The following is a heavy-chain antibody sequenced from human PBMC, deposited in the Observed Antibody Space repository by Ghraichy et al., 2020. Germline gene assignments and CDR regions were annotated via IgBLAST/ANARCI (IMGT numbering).Heavy chain of an antibody. V-gene: IGHV3-7*01. CDR3: ASTHPYYYGSGSYYHHGAFDI. CDR1: GFSFSSYW. D-gene: IGHD3-10*01. CDR2: IKQDGSEK. J-gene: IGHJ3*02. Sequence: GGSLRLSCADSGFSFSSYWMTWVRQAPGKGLEWVANIKQDGSEKYYVDSVKVRFTISRDNAKNSLFLQMNSLRAEDTAVYYCASTHPYYYGSGSYYHHGAFDIWGQGTMVTVSS.